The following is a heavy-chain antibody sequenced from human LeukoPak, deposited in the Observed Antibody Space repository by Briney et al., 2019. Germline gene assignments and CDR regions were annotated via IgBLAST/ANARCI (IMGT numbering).Heavy chain of an antibody. D-gene: IGHD4/OR15-4a*01. CDR1: GGSISHYY. J-gene: IGHJ6*02. Sequence: SETLSLTCTVSGGSISHYYWSWIRQPPGKGLEWIGYIYYSGTTNYNPSLKSRVTISVDTSKNQFTLKLNSVTAADTAVYYCAREDPRTKVPEGMDVWGQGTTVTVSS. CDR3: AREDPRTKVPEGMDV. V-gene: IGHV4-59*01. CDR2: IYYSGTT.